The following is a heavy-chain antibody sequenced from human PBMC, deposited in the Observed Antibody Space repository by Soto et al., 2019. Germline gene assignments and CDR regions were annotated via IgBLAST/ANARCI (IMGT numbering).Heavy chain of an antibody. V-gene: IGHV1-2*04. CDR1: GYTFTGYY. CDR2: INPNSGGT. D-gene: IGHD6-13*01. Sequence: ASVKVSCKASGYTFTGYYMHWVRQAPGQGFEWMGWINPNSGGTNYAQKFQGWVTMTRDTSISTAYMELSRLRSDDTAVYYCARQDVYSSSWYDYYGMDVWGQGTTVTVSS. J-gene: IGHJ6*02. CDR3: ARQDVYSSSWYDYYGMDV.